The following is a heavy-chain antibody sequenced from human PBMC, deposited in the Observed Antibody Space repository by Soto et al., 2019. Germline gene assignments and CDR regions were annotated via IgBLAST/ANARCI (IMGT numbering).Heavy chain of an antibody. V-gene: IGHV3-48*03. D-gene: IGHD3-22*01. CDR3: ARDRGYGY. CDR1: GFTFGSYE. CDR2: SSSSSSTI. J-gene: IGHJ4*02. Sequence: RLSWAASGFTFGSYEMNWVRQAPGKALVCVSYSSSSSSTIYYADSVKGRFTISRDNAKNSLYLQMNSLRAEDTAVYYCARDRGYGYWGQGTLVTVSS.